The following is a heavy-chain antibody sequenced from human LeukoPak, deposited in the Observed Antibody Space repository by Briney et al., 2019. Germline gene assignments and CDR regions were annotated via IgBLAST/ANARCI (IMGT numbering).Heavy chain of an antibody. D-gene: IGHD6-13*01. CDR2: INHSGST. CDR1: GGSFSGYY. Sequence: SETLSLTCAVYGGSFSGYYWSWIRQPPGKGLEWIGEINHSGSTNYNPSLKSRVTISVDTSKNQFSLKLSSVTAADTAVYYCARAPRSWYFDYRGQGTLVTVSS. J-gene: IGHJ4*02. V-gene: IGHV4-34*01. CDR3: ARAPRSWYFDY.